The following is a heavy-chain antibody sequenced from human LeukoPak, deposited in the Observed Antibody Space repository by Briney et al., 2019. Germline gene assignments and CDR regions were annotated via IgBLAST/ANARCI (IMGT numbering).Heavy chain of an antibody. D-gene: IGHD6-13*01. J-gene: IGHJ4*02. CDR1: GYTLTELS. CDR3: ATFIAAAGRRYYFDY. V-gene: IGHV1-24*01. CDR2: FDPEDGET. Sequence: ASVKVSRKVSGYTLTELSMHWVRQAPGKGLEWMGGFDPEDGETIYAQKFQGRVTMTEDTSTDTAYMELSSLRSEDTAVYYCATFIAAAGRRYYFDYWGQGTLVTVSS.